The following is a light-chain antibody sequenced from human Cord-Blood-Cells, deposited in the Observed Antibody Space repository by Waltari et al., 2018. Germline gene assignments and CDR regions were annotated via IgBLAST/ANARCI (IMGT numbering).Light chain of an antibody. V-gene: IGKV1-39*01. Sequence: DIQTSPSPSSQSASVGASVPLTCRASQSISSYLNWYQQKPGKAPKLLIYAASSLQSGVPSRFSGSGSGTDFTLTISSLQPEDFATYYCQQSYSTPLTFGGGTKVEIK. CDR3: QQSYSTPLT. J-gene: IGKJ4*01. CDR1: QSISSY. CDR2: AAS.